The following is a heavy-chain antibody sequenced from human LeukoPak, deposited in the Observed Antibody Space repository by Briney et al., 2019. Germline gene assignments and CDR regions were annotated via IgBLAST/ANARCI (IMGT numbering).Heavy chain of an antibody. CDR3: ARDFRGGYNWFDP. D-gene: IGHD2-15*01. Sequence: SQTLSFTCTVSGGSISSGDYYWSWIRQPPGKGLEWIGYIYYSGSTYYNPSLKSRVTISVDTSKNQFSLKLSSVTAADTAVYYCARDFRGGYNWFDPWGQGTLVTVSS. CDR1: GGSISSGDYY. CDR2: IYYSGST. J-gene: IGHJ5*02. V-gene: IGHV4-30-4*08.